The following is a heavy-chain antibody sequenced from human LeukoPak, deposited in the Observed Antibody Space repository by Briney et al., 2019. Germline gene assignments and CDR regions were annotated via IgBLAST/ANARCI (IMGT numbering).Heavy chain of an antibody. CDR2: ISIGAGTT. CDR1: GFTFSNYA. V-gene: IGHV3-23*01. Sequence: GGSLRLSCAASGFTFSNYAMSWVRQVPGKGLEWVSAISIGAGTTGYADSVKGRFTISRVNSKSSIYLQMNSLRAEDTAIYYCAKDLEQTYSGWSASYDAWGQGTLVTVSS. J-gene: IGHJ5*02. D-gene: IGHD6-19*01. CDR3: AKDLEQTYSGWSASYDA.